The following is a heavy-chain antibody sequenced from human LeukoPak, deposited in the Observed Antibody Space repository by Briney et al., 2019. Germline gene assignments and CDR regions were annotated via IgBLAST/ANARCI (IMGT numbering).Heavy chain of an antibody. CDR3: ASSTVPAAIPYFDY. Sequence: SETLSLTCTVSGGSISSGDYYWSWIRQPPGKGLEWIGYIYYSGSTYYNPSLKSRVTISVDTSKNQFSLKLSSVTAADTAVYYCASSTVPAAIPYFDYWGQGTQVTVSS. V-gene: IGHV4-30-4*08. J-gene: IGHJ4*02. CDR1: GGSISSGDYY. CDR2: IYYSGST. D-gene: IGHD2-2*02.